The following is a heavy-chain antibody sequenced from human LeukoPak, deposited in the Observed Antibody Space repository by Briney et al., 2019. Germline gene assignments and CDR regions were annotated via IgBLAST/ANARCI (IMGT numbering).Heavy chain of an antibody. CDR2: ISGSGDTT. Sequence: GGSLRLSCAASGFTFSSYAMNWVRQAPGKGLEWVSFISGSGDTTYYADSVKGRFTISRDSSKNTLYLQMNSLRAEDTAVYYCAKSRGETRGASNYWGQGTLVTVSS. J-gene: IGHJ4*02. CDR1: GFTFSSYA. D-gene: IGHD1-26*01. CDR3: AKSRGETRGASNY. V-gene: IGHV3-23*01.